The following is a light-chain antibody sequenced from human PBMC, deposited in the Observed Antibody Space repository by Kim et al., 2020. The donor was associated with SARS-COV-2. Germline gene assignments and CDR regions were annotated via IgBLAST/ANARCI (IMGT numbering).Light chain of an antibody. V-gene: IGLV4-69*01. CDR2: LNNDSSL. CDR1: SERSRYA. J-gene: IGLJ3*02. CDR3: QTWGTGIWV. Sequence: ASVKLTCTLRSERSRYAIAWQQQQPEKGPRYLMKLNNDSSLGKGDGIPAGFSGASSGAERYLTISSLQSEDEADYYCQTWGTGIWVFGGGTQLTVL.